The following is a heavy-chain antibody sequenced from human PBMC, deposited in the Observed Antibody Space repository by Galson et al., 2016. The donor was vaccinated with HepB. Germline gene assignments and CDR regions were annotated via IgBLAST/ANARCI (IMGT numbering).Heavy chain of an antibody. D-gene: IGHD1-1*01. CDR2: INPSGGVT. CDR3: ARGTVKSDYHFYLMDV. CDR1: YTFTSYF. V-gene: IGHV1-46*01. J-gene: IGHJ6*02. Sequence: YTFTSYFMHWVRRAPGQGLEWMGIINPSGGVTTHAQIFQGRITMTRDTSTSTVYMDLSSLRSEDTAVYYCARGTVKSDYHFYLMDVWGQGTTVTVS.